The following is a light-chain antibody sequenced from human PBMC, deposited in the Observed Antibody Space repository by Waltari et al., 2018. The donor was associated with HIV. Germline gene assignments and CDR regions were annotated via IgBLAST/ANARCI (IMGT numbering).Light chain of an antibody. Sequence: SQFPLSLTVSPGESTSISCVATDSLRHSNGRDYLDWYVQRPGQTPRLLIYLASQRVSGVPARFVGLGSGTDFTLRINRVEVADAGTYFCLQNIRAPFAFGQGT. V-gene: IGKV2-28*01. J-gene: IGKJ2*01. CDR1: DSLRHSNGRDY. CDR2: LAS. CDR3: LQNIRAPFA.